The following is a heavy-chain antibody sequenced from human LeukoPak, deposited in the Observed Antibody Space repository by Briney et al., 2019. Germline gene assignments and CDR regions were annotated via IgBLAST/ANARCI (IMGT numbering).Heavy chain of an antibody. CDR2: IYYSGST. Sequence: KTSETPSLTCTVSGGSIRGSSDYWGWIRQSPGKGLEWIGSIYYSGSTYYNPSLKSRVTISVDTSKNQFYVKLTSETAADTAVYYCARNESVLGTTGLNDFFDDWGQGTLVTVSS. CDR3: ARNESVLGTTGLNDFFDD. D-gene: IGHD1-26*01. V-gene: IGHV4-39*01. J-gene: IGHJ4*02. CDR1: GGSIRGSSDY.